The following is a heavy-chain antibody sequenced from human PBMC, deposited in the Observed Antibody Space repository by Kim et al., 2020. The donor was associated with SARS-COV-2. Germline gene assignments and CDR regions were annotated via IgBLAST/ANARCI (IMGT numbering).Heavy chain of an antibody. V-gene: IGHV1-69*13. D-gene: IGHD4-17*01. CDR2: IIPIFGTA. Sequence: SVKVSCKASGGTFSSYAISWVRQAPGQGLEWMGGIIPIFGTANYAQKFQGRVTITADESTSTAYMELSSLRSEDTAVYYCARESTYGDYGEYYFDYWGQGPLVTVSS. J-gene: IGHJ4*02. CDR3: ARESTYGDYGEYYFDY. CDR1: GGTFSSYA.